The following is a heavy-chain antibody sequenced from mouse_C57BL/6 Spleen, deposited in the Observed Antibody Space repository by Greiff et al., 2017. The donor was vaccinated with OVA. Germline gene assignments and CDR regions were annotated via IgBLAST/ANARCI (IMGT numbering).Heavy chain of an antibody. CDR3: ARSTGSRGYFDV. D-gene: IGHD4-1*01. V-gene: IGHV5-6*01. Sequence: EVKVIESGGDLVKPGGSLKLSCAASGFTFSSYGMSWVRQTPDKRLEWVATISSGGSYTYYPDSVKGRFTISRDNAKNTLYLQMSSLKSEDTAMYYCARSTGSRGYFDVWGTGTTVTVSS. CDR2: ISSGGSYT. J-gene: IGHJ1*03. CDR1: GFTFSSYG.